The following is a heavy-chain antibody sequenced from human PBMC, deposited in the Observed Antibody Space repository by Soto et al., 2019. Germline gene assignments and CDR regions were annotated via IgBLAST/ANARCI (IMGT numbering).Heavy chain of an antibody. D-gene: IGHD3-3*01. CDR1: GGSISSYY. Sequence: PSETLSLTCTVSGGSISSYYWSWIRQPPGKGLEWIGYIYYSGSTNYNPSLKSRVTISVDTSKNQFSLKLSSVTAADTAVYYCARVGPSYDYYKDVWGKGTTVTVSS. CDR3: ARVGPSYDYYKDV. CDR2: IYYSGST. V-gene: IGHV4-59*01. J-gene: IGHJ6*03.